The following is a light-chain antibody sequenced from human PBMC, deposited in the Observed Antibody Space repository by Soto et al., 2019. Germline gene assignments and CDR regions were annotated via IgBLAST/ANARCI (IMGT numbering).Light chain of an antibody. CDR1: QSISSY. Sequence: DIQMTQSPSSLSASVGDRVTITCRASQSISSYLNWYQQKPGKAPKLLIYAASSLQSGVPSRFSGSGSGRDFTLTISSLQPDYFATYYCQQSYSTPSTFGQGTNVEIK. CDR2: AAS. J-gene: IGKJ1*01. CDR3: QQSYSTPST. V-gene: IGKV1-39*01.